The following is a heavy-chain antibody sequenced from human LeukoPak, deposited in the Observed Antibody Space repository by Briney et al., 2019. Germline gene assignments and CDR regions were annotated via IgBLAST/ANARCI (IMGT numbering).Heavy chain of an antibody. V-gene: IGHV1-46*03. Sequence: ASVKVSCKASGYIFTNYYIHWVRQAPGQGLEWVGIINPSIGDTKNAQKFQGRVTMTWDTSTSTVYMELSSLRYEDTAVYYCAVSAFDYWGQGTLVTVSS. D-gene: IGHD3-10*01. CDR2: INPSIGDT. J-gene: IGHJ4*02. CDR3: AVSAFDY. CDR1: GYIFTNYY.